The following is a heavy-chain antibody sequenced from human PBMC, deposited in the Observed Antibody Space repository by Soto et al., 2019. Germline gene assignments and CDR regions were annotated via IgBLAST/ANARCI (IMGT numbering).Heavy chain of an antibody. CDR1: GYTFTGYY. CDR3: AREHYISDYYTGMEV. Sequence: ASVKVSCKASGYTFTGYYMHWVRQAPGQGLEWMGWINPHSGGTNYAQKFQGRVTMTRDTSISTAYMELSRLRSDDTAVYYCAREHYISDYYTGMEVWGPGTTVTVSS. D-gene: IGHD3-10*01. V-gene: IGHV1-2*02. CDR2: INPHSGGT. J-gene: IGHJ6*01.